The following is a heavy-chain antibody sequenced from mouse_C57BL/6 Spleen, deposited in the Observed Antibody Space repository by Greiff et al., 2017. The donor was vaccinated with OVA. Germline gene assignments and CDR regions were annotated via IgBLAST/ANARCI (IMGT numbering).Heavy chain of an antibody. V-gene: IGHV1-55*01. J-gene: IGHJ3*01. D-gene: IGHD2-5*01. CDR1: GYTFTSYW. CDR3: ARDYINYEGWFAY. CDR2: IYPGSGST. Sequence: VQLQQPGAELVKPGASVKMSCKASGYTFTSYWITWVKQRPGQGLEWIGDIYPGSGSTNYNEKFKSKATLTVDTSSSTAYMQLSSLTSEDSAVYYCARDYINYEGWFAYWGQGTLVTVSA.